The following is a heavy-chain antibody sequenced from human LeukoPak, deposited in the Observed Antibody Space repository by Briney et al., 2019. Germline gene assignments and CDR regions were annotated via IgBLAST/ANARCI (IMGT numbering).Heavy chain of an antibody. D-gene: IGHD6-19*01. Sequence: PSETLSLTCTVSGGSISSGDYYWSWIRQPPGKGLEWIGYIYYSGSTYYNPSLKSRVTISVDTSKNQFSLKLSSVTAADTAVYYCARDGDSSGWYHFDYWGQGTLVTVSS. CDR3: ARDGDSSGWYHFDY. CDR2: IYYSGST. J-gene: IGHJ4*02. CDR1: GGSISSGDYY. V-gene: IGHV4-30-4*02.